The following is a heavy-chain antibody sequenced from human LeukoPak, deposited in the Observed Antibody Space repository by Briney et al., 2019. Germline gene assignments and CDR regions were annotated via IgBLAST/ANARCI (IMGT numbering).Heavy chain of an antibody. J-gene: IGHJ3*02. D-gene: IGHD2-2*01. V-gene: IGHV3-21*01. Sequence: GGSLRLSCAASGFTFSSYSMNWVRQAPGKGLEWVSSISSSSSYIYYADSVKGRFTISRDNAKNSLYLQMNSLRAEDTAVYYCARGGVLGYCSSSCCQAAFDIWGQGTMVTVSS. CDR2: ISSSSSYI. CDR3: ARGGVLGYCSSSCCQAAFDI. CDR1: GFTFSSYS.